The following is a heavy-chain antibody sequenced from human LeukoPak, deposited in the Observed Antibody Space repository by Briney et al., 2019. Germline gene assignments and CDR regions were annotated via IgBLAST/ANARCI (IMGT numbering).Heavy chain of an antibody. CDR1: GFTFSSYW. D-gene: IGHD3-22*01. J-gene: IGHJ6*03. CDR2: IKQDGSEK. Sequence: GRSLRLSCAASGFTFSSYWMSWVRQAPGKGLEWVANIKQDGSEKYYVDSVKGRFTISRDNAKNSLYLQMNSLRAEDTAVYYCARDPTRRSITMIVVVTNYYYYYMDVWGKGTTVTISS. V-gene: IGHV3-7*01. CDR3: ARDPTRRSITMIVVVTNYYYYYMDV.